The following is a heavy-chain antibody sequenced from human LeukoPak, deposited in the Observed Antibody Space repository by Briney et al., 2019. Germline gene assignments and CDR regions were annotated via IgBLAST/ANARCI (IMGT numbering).Heavy chain of an antibody. CDR1: GYTFTSYG. V-gene: IGHV1-2*02. CDR2: INPNSGGT. J-gene: IGHJ4*02. D-gene: IGHD4-17*01. Sequence: ASVKVSCKASGYTFTSYGISWVRQAPGQGLEWMGWINPNSGGTNYAQKFQGRVTMTRDTSITTAYMELSRLRSDDTAVYYCATDYGDSPWSYWGQGTLVTVSS. CDR3: ATDYGDSPWSY.